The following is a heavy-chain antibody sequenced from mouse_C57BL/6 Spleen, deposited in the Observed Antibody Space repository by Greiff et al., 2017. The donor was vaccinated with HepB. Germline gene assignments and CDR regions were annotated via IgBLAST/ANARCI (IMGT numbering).Heavy chain of an antibody. CDR1: GFSFNTYA. V-gene: IGHV10-1*01. D-gene: IGHD1-1*02. CDR2: IRSKSNNYAT. Sequence: EVQRVESGGGLVQPKGSLKLSCAASGFSFNTYAMNWVRQAPGKGLEWVARIRSKSNNYATYYADSVKDRFTISRDDSESMLYLQMNNLKTEDTAMYYCVRHGGFYYAMDYWGQGTSVTVSS. J-gene: IGHJ4*01. CDR3: VRHGGFYYAMDY.